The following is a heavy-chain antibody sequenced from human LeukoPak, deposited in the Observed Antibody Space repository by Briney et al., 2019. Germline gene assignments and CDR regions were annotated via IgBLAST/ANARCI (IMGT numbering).Heavy chain of an antibody. CDR2: IKQDGSEK. CDR1: GFTFSSYW. V-gene: IGHV3-7*01. J-gene: IGHJ4*02. CDR3: ARYSPMRWLQFRAFDY. D-gene: IGHD5-24*01. Sequence: GGSMRLSCAASGFTFSSYWMSWVRQAPGKGLEWVANIKQDGSEKYYVDSVKGRFTISRDNAKNSLHLQMNSLRAEDTAVYYCARYSPMRWLQFRAFDYWGQGTLVTVSS.